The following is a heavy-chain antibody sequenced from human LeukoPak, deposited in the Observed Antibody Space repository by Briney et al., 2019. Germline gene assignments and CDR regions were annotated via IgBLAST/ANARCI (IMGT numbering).Heavy chain of an antibody. J-gene: IGHJ4*02. CDR3: AKEETVAAANFDY. CDR1: GFTFSSYA. Sequence: GGSLRLSCAASGFTFSSYAMSWVRQAPGKGLEWVSAISGSGGTTYYADSVKGRFTISRDSLKNTLYLQMNSLRADDTAIYYCAKEETVAAANFDYWGQGTLVTVSS. V-gene: IGHV3-23*01. D-gene: IGHD2-2*01. CDR2: ISGSGGTT.